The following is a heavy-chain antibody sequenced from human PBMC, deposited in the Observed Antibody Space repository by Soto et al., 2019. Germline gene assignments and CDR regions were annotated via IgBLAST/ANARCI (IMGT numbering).Heavy chain of an antibody. D-gene: IGHD3-10*01. CDR3: AKELTYSSGRYRWFDP. CDR1: GGSLSSYY. J-gene: IGHJ5*02. CDR2: IYTSGST. Sequence: PSETLSLTCTVSGGSLSSYYWSWIRQPAGEGLEWIGRIYTSGSTNYNPSLKSRVTMSVDTSTNQFSLKLSSVTAADTAVYYCAKELTYSSGRYRWFDPWGQVNLVNVSS. V-gene: IGHV4-4*07.